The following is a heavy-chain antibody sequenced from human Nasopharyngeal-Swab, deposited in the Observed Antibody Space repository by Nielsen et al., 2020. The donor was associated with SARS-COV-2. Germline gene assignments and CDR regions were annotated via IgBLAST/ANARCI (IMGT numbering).Heavy chain of an antibody. V-gene: IGHV1-58*02. J-gene: IGHJ6*02. CDR3: AAEVRYSSGWWAYYYYGMDV. Sequence: AVKVSCKAAGFTFTSSAMQWVRQARGQRLEWIGWIVVGSGNTNYAQKFQERVTITRDMSTSTACMELSSLRSEDTAVYYCAAEVRYSSGWWAYYYYGMDVWGQGTTVTVSS. D-gene: IGHD6-19*01. CDR2: IVVGSGNT. CDR1: GFTFTSSA.